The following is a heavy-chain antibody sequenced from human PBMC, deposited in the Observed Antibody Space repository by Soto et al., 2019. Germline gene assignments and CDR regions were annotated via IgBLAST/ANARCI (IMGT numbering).Heavy chain of an antibody. Sequence: SETLSLTCSVSDDSINSDKYYLGWIRQPPGKGLEWIGSIYYRGNAYYNPSLQTRVTISLDTSRNQFSLKLSSVTAADSAVYFCARRDSNFDYWGQGTLVTVSS. CDR1: DDSINSDKYY. CDR3: ARRDSNFDY. J-gene: IGHJ4*02. V-gene: IGHV4-39*01. D-gene: IGHD6-13*01. CDR2: IYYRGNA.